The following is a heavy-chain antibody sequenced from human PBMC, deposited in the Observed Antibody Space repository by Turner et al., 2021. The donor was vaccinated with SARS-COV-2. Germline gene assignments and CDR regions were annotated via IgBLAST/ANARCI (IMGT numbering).Heavy chain of an antibody. CDR3: ARGFSGNYYYFDY. CDR2: ISNDGSNK. Sequence: VQLVESGGGVVQPGRSLRLSCAAAGFTFSRYARHWFRQAPGKGRGWVGIISNDGSNKYYADSGKGRFNISRDNSKNTLYLQMNSLRAEDTAVYYCARGFSGNYYYFDYWGQGTLVTVSS. CDR1: GFTFSRYA. D-gene: IGHD1-26*01. V-gene: IGHV3-30-3*01. J-gene: IGHJ4*02.